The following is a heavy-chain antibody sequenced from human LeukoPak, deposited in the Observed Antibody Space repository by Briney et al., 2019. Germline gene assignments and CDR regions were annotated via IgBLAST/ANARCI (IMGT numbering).Heavy chain of an antibody. J-gene: IGHJ6*03. D-gene: IGHD3-10*01. CDR2: IKSKTDGGTT. CDR1: GFTFSNAW. V-gene: IGHV3-15*01. Sequence: GGPLRLSCAASGFTFSNAWMSWVRQAPGKGLEWVGRIKSKTDGGTTDYAAPVKGRFTISRDDSKNTLYLQMNSLKTEDTAVYYCTTARGLWFGELFPTYYYYMDVWAKGPRSPSP. CDR3: TTARGLWFGELFPTYYYYMDV.